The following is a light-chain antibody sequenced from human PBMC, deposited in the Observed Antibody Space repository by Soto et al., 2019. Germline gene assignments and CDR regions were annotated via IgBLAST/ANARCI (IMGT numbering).Light chain of an antibody. CDR3: QQCRNWPLT. Sequence: EIVMTQSPAPLSVSPGEGATLSCKASQNVYTNLAWYQQRPGQPPRLLIYDASTRATGISARFSGSGYGTEFTLAISSLQSEDFAVYFCQQCRNWPLTFGGGTKVEIK. J-gene: IGKJ4*01. V-gene: IGKV3-15*01. CDR1: QNVYTN. CDR2: DAS.